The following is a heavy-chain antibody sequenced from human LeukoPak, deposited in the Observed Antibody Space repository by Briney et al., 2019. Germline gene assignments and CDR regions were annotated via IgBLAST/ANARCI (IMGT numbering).Heavy chain of an antibody. D-gene: IGHD3-22*01. J-gene: IGHJ4*02. Sequence: GGSLRLSCAASGFNFSSYWMSWVRQAPGKGLEWVANINQYGNDKNYVDSVKGRFTISRDNVKNSLYLQMDSLRAEDTAVYYCARDRGYSTFDYWGQGILVTVSS. CDR2: INQYGNDK. CDR3: ARDRGYSTFDY. CDR1: GFNFSSYW. V-gene: IGHV3-7*01.